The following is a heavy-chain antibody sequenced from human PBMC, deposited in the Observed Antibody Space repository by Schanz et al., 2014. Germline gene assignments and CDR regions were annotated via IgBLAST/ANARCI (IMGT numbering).Heavy chain of an antibody. CDR1: GFPFNEYG. CDR3: AKVAPAATYLDS. V-gene: IGHV3-9*01. Sequence: VQLAESGGGLVKPGGSLRLSCAASGFPFNEYGMLWVRQAPGKGLEWVSSISWNSGSIDYADSVKGRFTISRDNAKNSLFLQMNSLSAEDTAVYYCAKVAPAATYLDSWGLGTLVTVSS. D-gene: IGHD2-2*01. J-gene: IGHJ4*02. CDR2: ISWNSGSI.